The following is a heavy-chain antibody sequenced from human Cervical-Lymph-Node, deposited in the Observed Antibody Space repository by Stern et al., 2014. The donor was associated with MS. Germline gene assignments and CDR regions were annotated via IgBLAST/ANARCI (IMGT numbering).Heavy chain of an antibody. V-gene: IGHV1-24*01. CDR2: FEPGDGET. D-gene: IGHD2-2*02. J-gene: IGHJ4*02. Sequence: AQLVQSGAEVKKPGASVKVSCKVSGYSLTEVSMHWVRQAPGKGLEWMGSFEPGDGETTYAEKFHGRVTMTEDTSTETAYIDLSSLRSADTAVYYCATLGSSSGYKYWGQGTLVIVSS. CDR1: GYSLTEVS. CDR3: ATLGSSSGYKY.